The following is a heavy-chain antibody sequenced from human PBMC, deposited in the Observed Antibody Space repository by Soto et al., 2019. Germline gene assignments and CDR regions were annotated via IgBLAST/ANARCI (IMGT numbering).Heavy chain of an antibody. D-gene: IGHD3-10*01. J-gene: IGHJ4*02. CDR3: AHNNYYGSGSVY. CDR2: IYWDNDK. CDR1: GFSLNTRGVG. Sequence: QITLKESGPTLVKPTQTLTLTCAFSGFSLNTRGVGVGWIRQPPGKALEWLALIYWDNDKRYSPSLKSRLTLTKDTPKNPVVLMMTDMDPVDTATYYCAHNNYYGSGSVYWGPGTLVTVSS. V-gene: IGHV2-5*02.